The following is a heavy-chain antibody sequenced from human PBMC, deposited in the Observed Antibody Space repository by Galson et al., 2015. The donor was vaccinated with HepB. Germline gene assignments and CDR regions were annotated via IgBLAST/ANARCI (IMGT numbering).Heavy chain of an antibody. D-gene: IGHD1-1*01. CDR2: IYISGST. CDR3: ARIIQGRREHDS. Sequence: TLSLTCTVSGDSLTSGPYYWGWIRQPAGKRPEWIGRIYISGSTDYNPSLMGRVTVSLDTSKNQFSLQLTSVTAADTAVYYCARIIQGRREHDSWGQGTLVIVSS. V-gene: IGHV4-61*02. CDR1: GDSLTSGPYY. J-gene: IGHJ4*02.